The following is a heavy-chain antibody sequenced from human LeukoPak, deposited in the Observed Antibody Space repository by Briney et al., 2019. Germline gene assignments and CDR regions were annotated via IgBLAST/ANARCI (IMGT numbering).Heavy chain of an antibody. J-gene: IGHJ4*02. CDR3: ARDLGIYDYVWGSYRYYFDY. CDR1: GYTFTSYA. V-gene: IGHV7-4-1*02. CDR2: INTNTGNP. D-gene: IGHD3-16*02. Sequence: GASVKVSCKASGYTFTSYAMNWVRQAPGQGLEWMGWINTNTGNPTYAQGFTGRFVFSLDTSVSTAYLQISSLKAEDTAVYYCARDLGIYDYVWGSYRYYFDYWGQGTLVTVSS.